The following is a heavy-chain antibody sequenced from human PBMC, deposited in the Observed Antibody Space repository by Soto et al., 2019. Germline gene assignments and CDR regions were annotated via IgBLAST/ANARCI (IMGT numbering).Heavy chain of an antibody. CDR2: IYYSGST. J-gene: IGHJ4*02. CDR3: ARHLTYYYDSSGYSFFDY. V-gene: IGHV4-39*01. CDR1: GGSISSYY. D-gene: IGHD3-22*01. Sequence: PSETLSLTCTVSGGSISSYYCGWIRQPPGKGLEWIGSIYYSGSTYYNPSLKSRVTISVDTSKNQFSLKLSSVTAADTAVYYCARHLTYYYDSSGYSFFDYWGQGTLVTVSS.